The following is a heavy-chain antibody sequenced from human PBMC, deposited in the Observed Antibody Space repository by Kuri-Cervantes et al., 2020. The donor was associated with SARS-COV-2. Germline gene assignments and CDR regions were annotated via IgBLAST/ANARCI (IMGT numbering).Heavy chain of an antibody. CDR3: ARVKAVVGATELRHDRLGLDY. J-gene: IGHJ4*02. V-gene: IGHV1-18*04. CDR1: GYIFNSFG. Sequence: ASVKVSCKASGYIFNSFGITWVRQAPGQGLEWMGWISTYNGDTEYAQKFQGRVTMTTDTLRTTAFMELRSLGSDDTAVYYCARVKAVVGATELRHDRLGLDYWGQGTLVTVSS. CDR2: ISTYNGDT. D-gene: IGHD1-26*01.